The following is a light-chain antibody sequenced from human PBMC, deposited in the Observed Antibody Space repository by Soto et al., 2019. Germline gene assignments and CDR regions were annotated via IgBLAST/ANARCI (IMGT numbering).Light chain of an antibody. J-gene: IGLJ1*01. Sequence: QSVLTQPPSVSGAPGQRVTISCTRSSSNIGAGYDVHWYQQLPGTAPKLLIYGNSNRPSGVPDRFSGSKSGTSASLAITGLQAEDEADYYCQCYDGSLCGYVFGTGTKLPVL. CDR1: SSNIGAGYD. V-gene: IGLV1-40*01. CDR2: GNS. CDR3: QCYDGSLCGYV.